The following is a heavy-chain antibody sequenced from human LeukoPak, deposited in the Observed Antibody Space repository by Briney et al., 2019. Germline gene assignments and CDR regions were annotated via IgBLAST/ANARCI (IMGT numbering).Heavy chain of an antibody. Sequence: ASVTVSCKASGYTFTSYAMHWVRQAPGQRLEWMGWINAGNGNTKYSQKFQGRVTITRDTSAGTAYMELSSLRSEDTAVYYCARSWGPVAIFGVATDAFDIWGQGTMVTVSS. CDR3: ARSWGPVAIFGVATDAFDI. J-gene: IGHJ3*02. D-gene: IGHD3-3*01. CDR2: INAGNGNT. V-gene: IGHV1-3*01. CDR1: GYTFTSYA.